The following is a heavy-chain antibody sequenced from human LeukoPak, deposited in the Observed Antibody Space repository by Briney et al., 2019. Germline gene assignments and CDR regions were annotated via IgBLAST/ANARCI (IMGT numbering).Heavy chain of an antibody. J-gene: IGHJ4*02. CDR1: AGSIGNYY. D-gene: IGHD1-26*01. CDR2: FYTTGGT. Sequence: SETLFLTCSVFAGSIGNYYWSWIRQPPGKGLEWIGYFYTTGGTNYNPSLRSRVTMSLDTSNNQFSLRLTSVTAADTAVYYCARHVKNYYPNYWGQGILVTVSS. V-gene: IGHV4-4*09. CDR3: ARHVKNYYPNY.